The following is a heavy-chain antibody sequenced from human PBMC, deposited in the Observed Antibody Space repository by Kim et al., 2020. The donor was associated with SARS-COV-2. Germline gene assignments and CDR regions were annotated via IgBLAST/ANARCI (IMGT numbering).Heavy chain of an antibody. CDR2: INPNSGGT. J-gene: IGHJ6*02. CDR3: ARAPTDIVVVVAALSLPVLNYGMDV. CDR1: GYTFTGYY. D-gene: IGHD2-15*01. Sequence: ASVKVSCKASGYTFTGYYMHWVRQAPGQGLEWMGWINPNSGGTNYAQKFQGRVTMTRDTSISTAYMELSRLRSDDTAVYYCARAPTDIVVVVAALSLPVLNYGMDVWGQGTTVTVSS. V-gene: IGHV1-2*02.